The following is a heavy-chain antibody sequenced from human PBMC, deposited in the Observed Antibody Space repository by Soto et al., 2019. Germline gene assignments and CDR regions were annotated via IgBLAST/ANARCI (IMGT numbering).Heavy chain of an antibody. V-gene: IGHV1-18*04. CDR3: ARVDYYDSSGYYGD. CDR2: ISGYNGNT. CDR1: GYTFTIYG. J-gene: IGHJ4*02. Sequence: QVQLVQSGAAVKKPGASVKVSCKASGYTFTIYGISWVRQAPGQGLEWMGWISGYNGNTDYAQNLQDSVTLTTDASTSSVYMELRSLRSDDTAVYYCARVDYYDSSGYYGDWGQGTLITGSS. D-gene: IGHD3-22*01.